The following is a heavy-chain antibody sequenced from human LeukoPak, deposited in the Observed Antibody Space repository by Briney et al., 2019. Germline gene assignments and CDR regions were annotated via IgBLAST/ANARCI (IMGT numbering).Heavy chain of an antibody. CDR3: ARVDGGEWYYFDY. CDR1: GYTFTGYY. D-gene: IGHD2-8*02. J-gene: IGHJ4*02. V-gene: IGHV1-2*02. CDR2: SNPNNGGT. Sequence: ASVKVSCKASGYTFTGYYMHWVRQAPGQGLEWMGWSNPNNGGTNYAQKFQGRVTMTLDTSISTAYMELNRLRSDDMAIYYCARVDGGEWYYFDYWGQGTLVTVSS.